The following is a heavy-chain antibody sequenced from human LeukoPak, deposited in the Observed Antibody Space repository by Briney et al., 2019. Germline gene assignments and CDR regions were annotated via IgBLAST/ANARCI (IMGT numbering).Heavy chain of an antibody. CDR3: ASRHYDFWSGYYTNNWFDP. Sequence: ASVKVSCKASGGTFSSYAISWVRQAPGQGLEWMGWINPNSGGTSYLQNFQGRVTMTRDTSISTAYMELSRLRSDDTAVYYCASRHYDFWSGYYTNNWFDPWGQGTLVTVSS. V-gene: IGHV1-2*02. J-gene: IGHJ5*02. CDR1: GGTFSSYA. CDR2: INPNSGGT. D-gene: IGHD3-3*01.